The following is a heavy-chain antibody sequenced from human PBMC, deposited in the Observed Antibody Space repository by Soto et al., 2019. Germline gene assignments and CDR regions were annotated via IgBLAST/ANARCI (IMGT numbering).Heavy chain of an antibody. V-gene: IGHV1-18*01. Sequence: ASVKVSCKASGYTFTSYGISWVRQAPGQGLEWMGWISAYNGNTNYAQKLQGRVTMTTDTSTSTAYMELRSLRSDDTAVYYCARDSPMAVVVITDAFDIWGQGTMVTVS. CDR2: ISAYNGNT. J-gene: IGHJ3*02. CDR1: GYTFTSYG. CDR3: ARDSPMAVVVITDAFDI. D-gene: IGHD3-22*01.